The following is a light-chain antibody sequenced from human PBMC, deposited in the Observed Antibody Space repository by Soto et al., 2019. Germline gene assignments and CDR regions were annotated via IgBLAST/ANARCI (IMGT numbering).Light chain of an antibody. CDR1: SSDVGFYNF. V-gene: IGLV2-8*01. Sequence: QSALTQPPSASGSPGQSLTISCTGTSSDVGFYNFVSWYQQRPGKAPKLVIYEVTKRPSGVPDRFSGSKSGSTASLTVSGLQADDEADYYCSSYACTRLFVFGGGTKLTVL. J-gene: IGLJ2*01. CDR3: SSYACTRLFV. CDR2: EVT.